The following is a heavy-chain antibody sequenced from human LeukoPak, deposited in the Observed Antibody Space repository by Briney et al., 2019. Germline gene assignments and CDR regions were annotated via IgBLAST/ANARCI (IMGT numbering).Heavy chain of an antibody. CDR3: AKDADLGYDFWSGYFSFDY. V-gene: IGHV3-23*01. D-gene: IGHD3-3*01. CDR2: ISGSGGST. J-gene: IGHJ4*02. CDR1: GFTFSSYA. Sequence: GGPLRLSCAASGFTFSSYAMSWVRQAPGKGLEWVSAISGSGGSTYYADSVKGRFTISRDNSKNTLYLQMNSLRAEDTAVYYCAKDADLGYDFWSGYFSFDYWGQGTLVTVSS.